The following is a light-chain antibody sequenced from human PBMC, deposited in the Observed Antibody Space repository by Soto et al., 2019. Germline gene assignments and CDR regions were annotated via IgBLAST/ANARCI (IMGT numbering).Light chain of an antibody. Sequence: EIVLTQSPATLSLSPGERATLSCRASRRVFTYLAWYQQRPGQAPRLLISDASNRATGIPARFSGSGSGTDFPLTISSLEPEDAAVYYCQQRANWWSFGPGTKVEI. CDR2: DAS. J-gene: IGKJ1*01. CDR3: QQRANWWS. CDR1: RRVFTY. V-gene: IGKV3-11*01.